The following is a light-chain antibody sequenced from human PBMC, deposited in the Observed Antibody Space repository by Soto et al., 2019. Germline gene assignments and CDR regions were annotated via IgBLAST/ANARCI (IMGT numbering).Light chain of an antibody. CDR3: QQRINWPLT. CDR1: QSVSSQ. CDR2: DAS. Sequence: EIVLTQSPATLSLSPGERATLSCRASQSVSSQLAWYQQKPGQAPRLLIYDASNRATGIPARSSGSGSGTDFTLTISSLEPEDFAVYYCQQRINWPLTFGGGTKVEIK. V-gene: IGKV3-11*01. J-gene: IGKJ4*01.